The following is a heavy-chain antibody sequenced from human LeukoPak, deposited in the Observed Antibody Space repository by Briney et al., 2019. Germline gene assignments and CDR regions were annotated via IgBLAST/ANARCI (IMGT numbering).Heavy chain of an antibody. J-gene: IGHJ1*01. CDR2: IYYSGST. D-gene: IGHD2-2*01. V-gene: IGHV4-39*01. Sequence: PSETLSLTCTVSGGSISSSNYYWGWIRQPPGKGLEWIGNIYYSGSTYYNPSLKSRVTISVDTSKSQFSLKLSSVTAADTAVYYCARSYCSSTSCYAGGYFQHWGQGTLVTVSS. CDR3: ARSYCSSTSCYAGGYFQH. CDR1: GGSISSSNYY.